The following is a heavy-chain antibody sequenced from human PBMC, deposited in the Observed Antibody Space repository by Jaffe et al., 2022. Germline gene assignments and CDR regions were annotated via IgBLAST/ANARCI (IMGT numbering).Heavy chain of an antibody. CDR2: IYYSGST. CDR1: GGSVSSGSYY. V-gene: IGHV4-61*01. Sequence: QVQLQESGPGLVKPSETLSLTCTVSGGSVSSGSYYWSWIRQPPGKGLEWIGYIYYSGSTNYNPSLKSRVTISVDTSKNQFSLKLSSVTAADTAVYYCARGGYFDWAHYYMDVWGKGTTVTVSS. CDR3: ARGGYFDWAHYYMDV. J-gene: IGHJ6*03. D-gene: IGHD3-9*01.